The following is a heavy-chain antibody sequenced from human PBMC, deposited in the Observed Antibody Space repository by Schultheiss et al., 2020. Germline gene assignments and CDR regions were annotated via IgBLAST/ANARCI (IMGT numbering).Heavy chain of an antibody. CDR1: GDTFSSYA. J-gene: IGHJ4*02. D-gene: IGHD3-10*01. Sequence: VKVSCKASGDTFSSYAISWVRQAPGQGLEWMGWISAYNGNTNYAQKLQGRVTMTTDTSTTTAYMELSRLRSDDTAVYYCARTYGSGSYGDYWGQGTLRTVAS. CDR2: ISAYNGNT. CDR3: ARTYGSGSYGDY. V-gene: IGHV1-18*01.